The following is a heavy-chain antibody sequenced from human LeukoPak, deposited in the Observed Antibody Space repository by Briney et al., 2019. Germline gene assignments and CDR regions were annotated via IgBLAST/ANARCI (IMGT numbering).Heavy chain of an antibody. CDR2: ISYDGSNK. D-gene: IGHD3-22*01. CDR1: GFTFSSYG. CDR3: ARGYYYDSSGYLGY. V-gene: IGHV3-30*03. Sequence: PGGSLRLSCAASGFTFSSYGMSWVRQAPGKGLEWVAVISYDGSNKYYADSVKGRFTISRDNSKNTLYLQMNSLRAEDTAVYYCARGYYYDSSGYLGYWGQGTLVTVSS. J-gene: IGHJ4*02.